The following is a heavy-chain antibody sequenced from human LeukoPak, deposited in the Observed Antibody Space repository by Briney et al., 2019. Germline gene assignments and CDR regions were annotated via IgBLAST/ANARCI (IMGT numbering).Heavy chain of an antibody. CDR2: IYWDDDK. J-gene: IGHJ4*02. CDR1: GFSLSTSGVG. D-gene: IGHD6-19*01. Sequence: SGPTLVNPTQTLTLTCTFSGFSLSTSGVGVGWIRQPPGKALEWLALIYWDDDKRYSPSLKSRLTITKDTSKNQVVLTMTSMDPVDTATYYCALISIAVAEAYFDYWGQGTLVTVSS. CDR3: ALISIAVAEAYFDY. V-gene: IGHV2-5*02.